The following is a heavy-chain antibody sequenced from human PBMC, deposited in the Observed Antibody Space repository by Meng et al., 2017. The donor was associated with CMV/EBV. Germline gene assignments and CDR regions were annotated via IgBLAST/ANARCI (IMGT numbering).Heavy chain of an antibody. CDR1: GYTFTSYG. V-gene: IGHV1-18*01. J-gene: IGHJ6*02. Sequence: ASVKVSCKASGYTFTSYGISWVRQAPGQGLEWMGWISAYNGNTNYAQKLQGRVTMTTDTSTSTAYMELRSLRSDDTAVYYCARDVVCDNWNHYYYYGMDVWGQGTTVTVSS. D-gene: IGHD1-20*01. CDR2: ISAYNGNT. CDR3: ARDVVCDNWNHYYYYGMDV.